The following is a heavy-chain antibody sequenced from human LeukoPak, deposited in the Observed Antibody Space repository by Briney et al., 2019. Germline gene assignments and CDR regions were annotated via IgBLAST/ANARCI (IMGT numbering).Heavy chain of an antibody. CDR1: GGSFSGYY. D-gene: IGHD5-18*01. V-gene: IGHV4-34*01. CDR3: ARVRDTAMVRPLHY. CDR2: INHSTST. J-gene: IGHJ4*02. Sequence: PSETLSLTCAVYGGSFSGYYWSWIRQPPRKGLEWIGEINHSTSTNNNPSLKSRVTISVDTSKNQFSLKLSSVTAADTAVYYCARVRDTAMVRPLHYWGQGTLVTVSS.